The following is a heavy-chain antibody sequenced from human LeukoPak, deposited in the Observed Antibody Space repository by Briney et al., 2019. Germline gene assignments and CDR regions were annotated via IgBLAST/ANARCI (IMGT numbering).Heavy chain of an antibody. D-gene: IGHD3-9*01. J-gene: IGHJ4*02. CDR1: GYTFTSYA. V-gene: IGHV7-4-1*02. CDR2: INTNTGNP. Sequence: GASVKVSCKASGYTFTSYAMNWVRQAPGQGLEWMGWINTNTGNPTYAQGFTGRFVFSLDTSVSTAYLQISSLKAEDTAVYYCARDPRYLGYDILTGHGGDYWGQGTLVTASS. CDR3: ARDPRYLGYDILTGHGGDY.